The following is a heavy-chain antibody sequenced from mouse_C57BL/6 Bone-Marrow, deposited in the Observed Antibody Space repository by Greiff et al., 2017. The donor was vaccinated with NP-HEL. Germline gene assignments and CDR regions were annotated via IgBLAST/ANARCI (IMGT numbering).Heavy chain of an antibody. CDR3: ARDDYDGYFDV. J-gene: IGHJ1*03. CDR2: INPYNGGT. D-gene: IGHD2-4*01. CDR1: GYTFTDYY. Sequence: VHVKQSGPVLVKPGASVKMSCKASGYTFTDYYMNWVKQSHRKSLEWIGVINPYNGGTSYNQKFKGKATLTVDKSSSTAYMELNSLTSEDSAVYYCARDDYDGYFDVWGTGTTVTVSS. V-gene: IGHV1-19*01.